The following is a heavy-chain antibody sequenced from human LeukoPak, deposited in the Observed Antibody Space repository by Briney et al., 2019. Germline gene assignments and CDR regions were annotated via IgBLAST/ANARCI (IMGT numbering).Heavy chain of an antibody. CDR3: ARWGTSSGYYTFDY. CDR1: GGSICSYY. CDR2: IYYSGST. Sequence: SETLSLTCTVSGGSICSYYWSWIRQPPGQGLEGIGYIYYSGSTNSNPSLKSPGTISVDTSKNQFSLKLCAGTAADTAVYYCARWGTSSGYYTFDYWGQGTLVTVSS. V-gene: IGHV4-59*01. D-gene: IGHD3-22*01. J-gene: IGHJ4*02.